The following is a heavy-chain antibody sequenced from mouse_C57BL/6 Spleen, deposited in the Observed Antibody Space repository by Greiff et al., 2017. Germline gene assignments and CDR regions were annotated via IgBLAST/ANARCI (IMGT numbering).Heavy chain of an antibody. CDR3: YDVHVYY. J-gene: IGHJ2*01. V-gene: IGHV1-55*01. CDR2: IYPGSGST. CDR1: GYTFTSYW. Sequence: QVQLQQPGAELVKPGASVKMSCKASGYTFTSYWITWVKQRPGQGLEWIGDIYPGSGSTNYNEKFKSKATLTGDTSSRTAYMQLSRLTSEASAVYYCYDVHVYYWRQGTTLTVSS. D-gene: IGHD2-12*01.